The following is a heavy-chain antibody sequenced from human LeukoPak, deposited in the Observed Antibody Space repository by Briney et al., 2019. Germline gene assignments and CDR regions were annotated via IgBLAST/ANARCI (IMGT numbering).Heavy chain of an antibody. CDR2: ITASSSYV. CDR3: ARDPYSGECGPHYYYYMDV. J-gene: IGHJ6*03. V-gene: IGHV3-21*01. CDR1: GFTFSAYN. D-gene: IGHD5-12*01. Sequence: GGSLRLSCAASGFTFSAYNMNWVRRTPGKGLEWVSSITASSSYVFYADSVRGRFTISRDNAENSLYLQMNSLRDEDTAVYYCARDPYSGECGPHYYYYMDVWGKGTTVTVSS.